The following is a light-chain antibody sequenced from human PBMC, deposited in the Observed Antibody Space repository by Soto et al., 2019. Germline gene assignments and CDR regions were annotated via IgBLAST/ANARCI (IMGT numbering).Light chain of an antibody. CDR1: QTILSN. CDR2: LAS. Sequence: EIVMTQSPATLSVSPGERATLSCRASQTILSNLAWYQQKPGQAPRLLIYLASNRAAGVPARFSGSGSGTDFTLTISNVEPEDFAVYYCHQRQSWPRTFGQGTKVDIK. CDR3: HQRQSWPRT. V-gene: IGKV3-11*01. J-gene: IGKJ1*01.